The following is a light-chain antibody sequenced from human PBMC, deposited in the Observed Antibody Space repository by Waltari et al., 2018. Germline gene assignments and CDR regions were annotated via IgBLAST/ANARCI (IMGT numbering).Light chain of an antibody. CDR1: QSVANNY. CDR3: QQYAGSPWT. J-gene: IGKJ1*01. Sequence: EIVLTQSPATLSLSPGERATISCGASQSVANNYLAWYQQKPGLSPRLLIYDASSRATGIPARFSGSGSGTDFTLTISRLEPEDFAVYFCQQYAGSPWTFGQGTKVEIK. V-gene: IGKV3D-20*01. CDR2: DAS.